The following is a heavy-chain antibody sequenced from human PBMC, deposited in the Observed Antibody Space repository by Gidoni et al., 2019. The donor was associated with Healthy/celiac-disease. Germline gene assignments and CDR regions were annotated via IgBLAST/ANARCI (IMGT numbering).Heavy chain of an antibody. CDR1: GFTFSSYG. CDR2: RWYDGSNK. J-gene: IGHJ3*02. CDR3: ARGADSSSSDAFDI. V-gene: IGHV3-33*01. D-gene: IGHD6-6*01. Sequence: QVQLVESGGCVVQPGRSLRLSCAASGFTFSSYGMPWVRQAPGKGLEWVAVRWYDGSNKYYADSVKGRFTISRDNSKNTLYLEMNSLRAEETAVYYGARGADSSSSDAFDIWGQGTMVTVSS.